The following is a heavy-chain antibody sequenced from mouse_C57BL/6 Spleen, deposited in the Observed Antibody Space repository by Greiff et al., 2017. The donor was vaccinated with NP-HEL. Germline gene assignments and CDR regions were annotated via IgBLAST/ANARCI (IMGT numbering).Heavy chain of an antibody. CDR2: IYPRSGNT. Sequence: QVQLQQSGAELARPGASVKLSCKASGYTFTSYGISWVKQRTGQGLEWIGEIYPRSGNTYYNEKFKGKATLTADKSSSTAYMELRSLTSEDAAVYFCARGTPFITTVVATDYWGQGTTLTVSS. CDR3: ARGTPFITTVVATDY. J-gene: IGHJ2*01. CDR1: GYTFTSYG. V-gene: IGHV1-81*01. D-gene: IGHD1-1*01.